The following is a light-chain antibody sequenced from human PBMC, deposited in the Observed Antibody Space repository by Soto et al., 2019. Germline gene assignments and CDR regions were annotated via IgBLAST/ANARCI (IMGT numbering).Light chain of an antibody. J-gene: IGLJ2*01. CDR1: SSNIGSNY. CDR2: RDD. Sequence: QSVLTQPPSASATPGQRITISCFGSSSNIGSNYGYWYQQLPGTAPKLLISRDDGRPSGVPDRFSGSKSGTSASLAISGVRSEDEADYFCAAWDDSLRAPVFGGGTKVTVL. V-gene: IGLV1-47*01. CDR3: AAWDDSLRAPV.